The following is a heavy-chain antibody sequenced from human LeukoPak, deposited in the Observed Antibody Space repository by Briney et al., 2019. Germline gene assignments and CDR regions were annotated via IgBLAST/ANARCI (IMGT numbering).Heavy chain of an antibody. CDR1: GFTFSSYG. CDR2: ISYDGSSE. D-gene: IGHD3-10*01. CDR3: AKDSLWGSGYWYFDL. Sequence: GRSLRLSCAASGFTFSSYGMHWVRQAPGKGLEWVAVISYDGSSEYYADSVQGRFTVARDNSKNTLYLQMNSLRAEDTALYYCAKDSLWGSGYWYFDLWGRGTLVTDSS. V-gene: IGHV3-30*18. J-gene: IGHJ2*01.